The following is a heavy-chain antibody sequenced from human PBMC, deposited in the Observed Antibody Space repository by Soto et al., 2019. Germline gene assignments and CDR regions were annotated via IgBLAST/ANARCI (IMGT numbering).Heavy chain of an antibody. Sequence: GSLDLSCEGSGFLFSRYAMHWIRQSPGKGLEWIGYIYHSGSTNYKSSLKSRVSISVDTSKNQFSLKLTSVTTADTAVYYCARIPVDTAMINWFDPWGQGTLVTVSS. V-gene: IGHV4-59*01. CDR3: ARIPVDTAMINWFDP. D-gene: IGHD5-18*01. J-gene: IGHJ5*02. CDR1: GFLFSRYA. CDR2: IYHSGST.